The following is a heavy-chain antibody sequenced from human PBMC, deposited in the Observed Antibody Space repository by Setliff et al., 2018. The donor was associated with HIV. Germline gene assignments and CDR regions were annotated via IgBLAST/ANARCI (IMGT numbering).Heavy chain of an antibody. CDR3: ARVAWYYSFWSGLGDAFDI. Sequence: ASVKVSCKASGYTFTSYGISWVRQAPGQGLEWMGWISAYSGNTNYAQKLQGRVTMTTDTSTSTAYMELRSLRSDDTAVYYCARVAWYYSFWSGLGDAFDIWGQGKRGTVSS. CDR1: GYTFTSYG. CDR2: ISAYSGNT. J-gene: IGHJ3*02. V-gene: IGHV1-18*01. D-gene: IGHD3-3*01.